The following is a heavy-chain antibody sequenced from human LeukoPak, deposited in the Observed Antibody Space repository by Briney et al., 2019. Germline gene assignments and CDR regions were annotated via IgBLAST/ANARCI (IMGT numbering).Heavy chain of an antibody. CDR2: IIPIFGTA. CDR3: ASSLGAYYYYYMDV. D-gene: IGHD1-26*01. CDR1: GGTFSSYA. Sequence: GSSVKVSCKASGGTFSSYAISWVRQAPGQGLEWMGGIIPIFGTANYAQKFQGRVTITTDESTSTAYMELSSLRSEDTAVYYCASSLGAYYYYYMDVWGKGTTVTVSS. V-gene: IGHV1-69*05. J-gene: IGHJ6*03.